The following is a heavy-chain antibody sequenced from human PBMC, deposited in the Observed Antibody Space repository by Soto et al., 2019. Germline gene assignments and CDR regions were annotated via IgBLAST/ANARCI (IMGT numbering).Heavy chain of an antibody. D-gene: IGHD5-12*01. CDR1: GFTFRNYG. J-gene: IGHJ6*02. Sequence: GGSLRLSCAASGFTFRNYGMHWVRQAPGKGLEWVAIISYDRSNKYYADSVKGRFTISRDNSKKTLYLEMNSLRADDMAVYYCAKDLHSGHDSNYYGMDVWGQGTTVTVSS. CDR2: ISYDRSNK. CDR3: AKDLHSGHDSNYYGMDV. V-gene: IGHV3-30*18.